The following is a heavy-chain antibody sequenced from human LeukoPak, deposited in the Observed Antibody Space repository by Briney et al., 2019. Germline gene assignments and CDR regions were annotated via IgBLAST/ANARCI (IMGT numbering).Heavy chain of an antibody. V-gene: IGHV3-48*04. Sequence: GGSLRLSCAASGFTFDTYGMNWVRQAPGKGLEWVSFITGGSNTIYYADSVKGRFTISRDNAKNSLYLQMNSLRAEDTAVYYCARDLSYPGAIDYWGQGTLVTVSS. J-gene: IGHJ4*02. CDR3: ARDLSYPGAIDY. CDR2: ITGGSNTI. D-gene: IGHD3-10*01. CDR1: GFTFDTYG.